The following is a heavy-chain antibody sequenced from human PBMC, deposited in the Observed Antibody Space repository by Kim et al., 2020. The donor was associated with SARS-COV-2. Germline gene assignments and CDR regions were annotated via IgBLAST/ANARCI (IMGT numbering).Heavy chain of an antibody. CDR1: GYKFTHYW. V-gene: IGHV5-51*01. CDR2: IYPGDSET. D-gene: IGHD6-19*01. CDR3: VRHFSGWPAHIDY. J-gene: IGHJ4*02. Sequence: GESLKISCEGSGYKFTHYWIGWVRQMPGKGLEWMGVIYPGDSETKYGPSFQGQITISADKSLNTVYLQWSSLGASDNGIYYCVRHFSGWPAHIDYWGQGTLVTASS.